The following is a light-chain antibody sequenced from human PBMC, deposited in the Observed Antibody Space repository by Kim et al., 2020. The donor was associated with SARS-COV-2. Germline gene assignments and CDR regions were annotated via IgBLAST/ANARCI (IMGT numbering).Light chain of an antibody. Sequence: PGKLACSLNNGHSSHAVAWHQQQPDKGPRFLMQINSDGSHSKGDGIPDRFSGSSSGAERYLIISSLQSEDEADYFCQTWATGMAVFGTGTKVTVL. CDR2: INSDGSH. CDR1: NGHSSHA. CDR3: QTWATGMAV. V-gene: IGLV4-69*01. J-gene: IGLJ1*01.